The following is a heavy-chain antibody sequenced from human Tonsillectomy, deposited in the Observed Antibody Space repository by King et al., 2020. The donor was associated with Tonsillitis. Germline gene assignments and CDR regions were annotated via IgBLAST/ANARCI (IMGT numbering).Heavy chain of an antibody. J-gene: IGHJ4*02. CDR2: IKQDGSEK. Sequence: VQLVESGGGLVQPGGSLRLSCAASGFTFGIFSMTWVRQAPGKGLEWVANIKQDGSEKYYVDSVKGRFTISRDNAKNSLNLQMNSLRAEDTALYYCARVHDYYDSSGSGADYWGQGTLVSVSS. D-gene: IGHD3-22*01. CDR3: ARVHDYYDSSGSGADY. V-gene: IGHV3-7*01. CDR1: GFTFGIFS.